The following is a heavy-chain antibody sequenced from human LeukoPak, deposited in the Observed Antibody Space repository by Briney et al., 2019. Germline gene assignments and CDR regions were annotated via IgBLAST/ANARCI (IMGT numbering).Heavy chain of an antibody. CDR3: AKHGDYSFED. V-gene: IGHV3-7*01. CDR1: GFTFSRYW. J-gene: IGHJ4*02. CDR2: IQQDGREK. Sequence: GGSQRLSCAASGFTFSRYWLTWVRQAPGKGLEWVANIQQDGREKHYVDSVKGRFTISRDNARNSLFLQMNSLRAEDTAVYYCAKHGDYSFEDWGQGTLVTVSS. D-gene: IGHD4-17*01.